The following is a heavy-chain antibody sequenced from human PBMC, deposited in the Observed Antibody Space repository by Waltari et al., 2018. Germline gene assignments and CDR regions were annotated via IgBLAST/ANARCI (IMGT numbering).Heavy chain of an antibody. CDR1: GGSFNGFF. J-gene: IGHJ6*02. Sequence: QVQLQQWGAGLLKPSETLSLTCAISGGSFNGFFWTWIRQAPGKGLAWIGEIDHRGNTNYHPARRSRVRISADASKNQFSLSLTAVTAADTAVYYCARVKGITMMVVIRYGMDVWGQGTTVTVSS. V-gene: IGHV4-34*02. D-gene: IGHD3-22*01. CDR2: IDHRGNT. CDR3: ARVKGITMMVVIRYGMDV.